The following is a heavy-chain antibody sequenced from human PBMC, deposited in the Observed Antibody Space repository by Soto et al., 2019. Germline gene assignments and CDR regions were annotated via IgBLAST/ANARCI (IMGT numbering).Heavy chain of an antibody. CDR2: INPSGGST. J-gene: IGHJ5*02. D-gene: IGHD3-9*01. V-gene: IGHV1-46*01. CDR3: ARRDILTGYYRGGGWFDP. Sequence: QVQLVQSGAEVKKPGASVKVSCKASGYTFTSYYMHWVRQAPGQGLEWMGIINPSGGSTSYAQKFQGRDTMTRDTSTSTVYMELSSLRSEDTAVYYCARRDILTGYYRGGGWFDPWGQGTLVTVSS. CDR1: GYTFTSYY.